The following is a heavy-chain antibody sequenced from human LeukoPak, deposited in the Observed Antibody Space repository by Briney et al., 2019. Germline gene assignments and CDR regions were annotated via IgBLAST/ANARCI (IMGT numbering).Heavy chain of an antibody. J-gene: IGHJ4*02. V-gene: IGHV1-46*01. CDR2: ISPSGGST. D-gene: IGHD6-13*01. CDR1: GYTFTIYY. CDR3: ARVHTYSSSWYYFDY. Sequence: ASVKVSCKASGYTFTIYYMHWVRQAPGQGLEWMGIISPSGGSTTYAQKFQGRVTMTRDTSTSTVYMELSSLRSEDTAMYYCARVHTYSSSWYYFDYWGQGTLVTVSS.